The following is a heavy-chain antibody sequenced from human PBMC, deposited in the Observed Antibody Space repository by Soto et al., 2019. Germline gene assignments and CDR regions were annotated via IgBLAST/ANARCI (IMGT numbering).Heavy chain of an antibody. CDR2: MHYSGSS. Sequence: PSETLSLTCTVSGASISSDYWTWIRQPPGKGLEWIGYMHYSGSSNYNPSLKSRVTISIDTSKNRFSLKVSSVTAADTAVYYCARRKFASGSYWHDYWGQGTLVTVSS. J-gene: IGHJ4*02. V-gene: IGHV4-59*12. CDR3: ARRKFASGSYWHDY. D-gene: IGHD3-10*01. CDR1: GASISSDY.